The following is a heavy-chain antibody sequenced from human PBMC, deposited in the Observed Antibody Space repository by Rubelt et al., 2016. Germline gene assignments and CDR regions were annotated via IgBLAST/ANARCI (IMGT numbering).Heavy chain of an antibody. V-gene: IGHV4-39*07. J-gene: IGHJ4*02. D-gene: IGHD1-7*01. CDR3: ARDPRAGTTSFDY. Sequence: QLQLQESGPGLVKPSETLSLTCTVSGGSISSSSYYWGWIRQPPGKGLEWIGSIYYSGSTYYNPSLKSRVTISVDTSKNQFSLKLSSLTAADTAVYYCARDPRAGTTSFDYWGQGTLVTVSS. CDR2: IYYSGST. CDR1: GGSISSSSYY.